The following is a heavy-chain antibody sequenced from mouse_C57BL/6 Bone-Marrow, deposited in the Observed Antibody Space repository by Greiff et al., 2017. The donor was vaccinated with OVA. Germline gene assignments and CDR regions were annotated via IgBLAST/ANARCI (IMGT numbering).Heavy chain of an antibody. J-gene: IGHJ1*03. Sequence: QVQLQQSGAELVRPGASVTLSCKASGYTFTDYEMHWVKQTPVHGLEWIGAIDPETGGTAYNQKFKGKAILTADKSSSTAYMELRSLTSEDSAVYYCTRKPPTTVVADWYFDVWGTGTTVTVSS. CDR2: IDPETGGT. V-gene: IGHV1-15*01. CDR3: TRKPPTTVVADWYFDV. D-gene: IGHD1-1*01. CDR1: GYTFTDYE.